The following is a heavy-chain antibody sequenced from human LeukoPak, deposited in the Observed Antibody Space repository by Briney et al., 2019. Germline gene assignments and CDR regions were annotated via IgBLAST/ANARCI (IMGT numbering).Heavy chain of an antibody. J-gene: IGHJ3*02. CDR3: ARAPGWRTNDAFDI. Sequence: GGSLRLSCAASGFTFSSYAMHWVRQAPGKGLEWVAVISYDGSNKYYADSVKGRFTISRDNSKNTLYLQMNSLRAEDTAVYYRARAPGWRTNDAFDIWGQGTMVTVSS. CDR2: ISYDGSNK. D-gene: IGHD2-15*01. CDR1: GFTFSSYA. V-gene: IGHV3-30-3*01.